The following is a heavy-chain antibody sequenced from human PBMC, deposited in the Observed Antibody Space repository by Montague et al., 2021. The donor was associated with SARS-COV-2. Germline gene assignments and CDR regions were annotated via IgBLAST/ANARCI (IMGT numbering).Heavy chain of an antibody. CDR2: INPGDTDV. D-gene: IGHD6-19*01. V-gene: IGHV5-51*01. CDR3: ARHRAEGGNYYYGMDV. Sequence: QSGAEVKKPGESLKISCQGSGYSFTTYWTAWVRQVPGKGLDWVGIINPGDTDVRYSPPFQGQVTISVDRSTSTSYLQWTSLKTSDSGIYYSARHRAEGGNYYYGMDVWGQGTTVTVSS. J-gene: IGHJ6*02. CDR1: GYSFTTYW.